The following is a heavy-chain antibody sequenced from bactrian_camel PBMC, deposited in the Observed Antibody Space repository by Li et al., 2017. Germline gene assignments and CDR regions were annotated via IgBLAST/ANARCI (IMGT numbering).Heavy chain of an antibody. CDR1: GDRDVRDCSYD. D-gene: IGHD7*01. CDR2: YVGDNTI. V-gene: IGHV3S53*01. CDR3: AADRYSTYWWRRDYKH. J-gene: IGHJ4*01. Sequence: HVQLVESGGGSVQAGGSLRLSCVSSGDRDVRDCSYDMSWYRQFPGKEREFVAGYVGDNTIRYAEGVKGRFTLSPGNAKNSVSLQMNSLQPEDTGMYFCAADRYSTYWWRRDYKHWGQGTQVTVS.